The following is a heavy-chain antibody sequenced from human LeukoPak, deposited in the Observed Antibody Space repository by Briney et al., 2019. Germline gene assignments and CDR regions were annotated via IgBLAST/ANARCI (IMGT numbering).Heavy chain of an antibody. CDR1: GYTFTSYG. J-gene: IGHJ3*02. D-gene: IGHD4-17*01. V-gene: IGHV1-18*01. CDR3: ARPYRSDYVAPRDAFDI. Sequence: GASVKVSCKASGYTFTSYGISWVRQAPGQGLEWMGWISAYNGNTNYAQKLRGRVTMTTDTSTSTAYMELRSLRSDDTAAYYCARPYRSDYVAPRDAFDIWGQGTMVTVSS. CDR2: ISAYNGNT.